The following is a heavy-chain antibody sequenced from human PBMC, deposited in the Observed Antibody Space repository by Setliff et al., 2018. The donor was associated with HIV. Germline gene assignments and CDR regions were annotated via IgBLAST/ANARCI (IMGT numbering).Heavy chain of an antibody. J-gene: IGHJ4*02. CDR2: IIPIFGTA. V-gene: IGHV1-69*05. CDR3: ARGRYSSSSGDY. Sequence: SVKVSCKASGGTFSSYAISWVRQAPGQGLEWMGGIIPIFGTANYAQKFQGRVTITTDESTSTAYMELSSLRSEDTAVYYYARGRYSSSSGDYWGQGTLVTVSS. CDR1: GGTFSSYA. D-gene: IGHD6-6*01.